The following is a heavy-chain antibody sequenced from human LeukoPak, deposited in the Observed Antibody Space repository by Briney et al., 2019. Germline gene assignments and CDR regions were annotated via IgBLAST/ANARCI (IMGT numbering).Heavy chain of an antibody. CDR1: GYSFTGYW. Sequence: GESLKISFKGSGYSFTGYWIGWVRQMPGKGLEYMGIIYPGDSDTTYSPSFQGQVTISADKSISTAYLQWTSLKASDTAMYFCARHRDDSSAFDIWGQGTMVTVSS. J-gene: IGHJ3*02. V-gene: IGHV5-51*01. CDR2: IYPGDSDT. CDR3: ARHRDDSSAFDI. D-gene: IGHD4-11*01.